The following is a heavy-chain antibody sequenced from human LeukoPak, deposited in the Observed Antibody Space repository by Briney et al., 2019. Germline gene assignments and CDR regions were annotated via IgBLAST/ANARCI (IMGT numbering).Heavy chain of an antibody. Sequence: GGSLRLSCAASGFTFTNYAMNWVRQAPGKGLEWVSSISGSGDNRNYADSVKGRFTISRDNSKSTLYLEMNSLRAEDTAIYYCAKNPLVSGTIYFDSWGQGTLLTVSS. V-gene: IGHV3-23*01. CDR2: ISGSGDNR. CDR1: GFTFTNYA. J-gene: IGHJ4*02. CDR3: AKNPLVSGTIYFDS. D-gene: IGHD6-19*01.